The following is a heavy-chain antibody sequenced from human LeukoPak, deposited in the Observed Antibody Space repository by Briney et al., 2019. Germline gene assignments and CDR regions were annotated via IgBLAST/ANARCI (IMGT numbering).Heavy chain of an antibody. J-gene: IGHJ4*02. CDR3: ARSPYGGYGDN. V-gene: IGHV3-11*06. Sequence: PGGSLRLSCAASGFTFSDYYMSWIRQAPGKGLEWVSYISSSSSYTNYADSVKGRFTISRDNARNTLYLQMNSLRAEDTAVYYCARSPYGGYGDNWGQGTLVTVSS. CDR1: GFTFSDYY. D-gene: IGHD4-17*01. CDR2: ISSSSSYT.